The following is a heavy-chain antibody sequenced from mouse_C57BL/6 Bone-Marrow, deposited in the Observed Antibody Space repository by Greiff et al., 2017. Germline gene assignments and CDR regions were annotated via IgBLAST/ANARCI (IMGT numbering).Heavy chain of an antibody. CDR3: ARDEVNSYAMDY. D-gene: IGHD2-13*01. J-gene: IGHJ4*01. Sequence: EVQRVESGGGLVQSGRSLRLSCATSGFTFSDFYMEWVRQAPGKGLEWIAASRNKANDYTTEYSASVKGRFIVSRDTSQSILYLQMNALRAEDTAIYYCARDEVNSYAMDYWGQGTSVTVSS. CDR1: GFTFSDFY. CDR2: SRNKANDYTT. V-gene: IGHV7-1*01.